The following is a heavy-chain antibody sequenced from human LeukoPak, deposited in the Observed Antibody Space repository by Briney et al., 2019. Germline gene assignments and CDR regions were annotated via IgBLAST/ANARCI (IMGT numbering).Heavy chain of an antibody. CDR1: GGSISSGSYY. V-gene: IGHV4-61*02. D-gene: IGHD1-7*01. CDR2: IYTSGST. J-gene: IGHJ5*02. CDR3: ARDGITGTTSWFDP. Sequence: SQTPSLTCTVSGGSISSGSYYWSWIRQPAGKGLEWIGRIYTSGSTNYNPSLKSRVTMSVDTSKNQFSLKLSSVTAADTAVYYCARDGITGTTSWFDPWGQGTLVTVSS.